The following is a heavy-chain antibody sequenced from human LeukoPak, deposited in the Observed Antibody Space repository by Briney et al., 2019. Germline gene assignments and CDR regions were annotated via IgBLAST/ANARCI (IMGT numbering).Heavy chain of an antibody. D-gene: IGHD3-10*01. CDR3: VKYGAYV. J-gene: IGHJ6*02. CDR2: ISGSDGST. V-gene: IGHV3-23*01. CDR1: RFTFSTYA. Sequence: PGGSLRLSCAASRFTFSTYAMSWVRQPPGKGLEWVSAISGSDGSTYYADSVKGRFTISRDNSKNTLYLQMNSLRAEDTAVYYCVKYGAYVWGQGTTVTVSS.